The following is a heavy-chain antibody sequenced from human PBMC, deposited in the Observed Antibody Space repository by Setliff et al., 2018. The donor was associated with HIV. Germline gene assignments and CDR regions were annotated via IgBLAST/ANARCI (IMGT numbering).Heavy chain of an antibody. CDR2: IYYSGTT. D-gene: IGHD6-6*01. CDR3: ARLRVSSSSQTFDH. J-gene: IGHJ4*02. CDR1: GGPISSQY. Sequence: SETLSLTCTVSGGPISSQYWSWIRQPQGKGLEWIGYIYYSGTTHYNPSLKSRVGMSVDTSKNQSSLDLTSVTPADTAVYYCARLRVSSSSQTFDHWGQGILVTVS. V-gene: IGHV4-59*11.